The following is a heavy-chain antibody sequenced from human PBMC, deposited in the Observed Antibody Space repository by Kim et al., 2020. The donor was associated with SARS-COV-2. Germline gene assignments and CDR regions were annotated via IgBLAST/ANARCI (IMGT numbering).Heavy chain of an antibody. CDR3: GRSAAWRQLVSVDY. CDR1: GYTFTSYG. D-gene: IGHD6-13*01. J-gene: IGHJ4*02. Sequence: ASVKVSCKASGYTFTSYGISWVRQAPGQGLEWMGWISAYNGNTNYAQKLQGRVTMTTDTSTSTAYMELRSLRSDDTAVYYCGRSAAWRQLVSVDYWGQGTLVTVSS. CDR2: ISAYNGNT. V-gene: IGHV1-18*01.